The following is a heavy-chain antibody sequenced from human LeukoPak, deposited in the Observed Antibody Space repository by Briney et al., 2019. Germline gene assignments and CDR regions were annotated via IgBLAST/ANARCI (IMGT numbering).Heavy chain of an antibody. Sequence: ASVKVSCKTSGYTFTGNYIHWVRQAPGQGLEWMAWIHPNSGGTSYAQKFQGRVTMTRDTSITTAYMELSNLRSDDTAVYYCARDYYDSSGFGAFDIWGQGTMVTVSS. CDR2: IHPNSGGT. J-gene: IGHJ3*02. CDR3: ARDYYDSSGFGAFDI. V-gene: IGHV1-2*02. D-gene: IGHD3-22*01. CDR1: GYTFTGNY.